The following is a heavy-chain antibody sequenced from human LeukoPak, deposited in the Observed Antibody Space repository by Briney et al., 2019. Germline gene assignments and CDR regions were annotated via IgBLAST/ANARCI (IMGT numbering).Heavy chain of an antibody. V-gene: IGHV3-74*01. Sequence: GGSLRLSCAVSGLTFSTYWMHWVCQAPGKGLVWVSRISTDGSSTFYADSVKGRFTVSRDNAKNTLYLQMDSLRAEDTAMYYCATGRGTPLGFWGQGVLVTVSS. CDR2: ISTDGSST. CDR1: GLTFSTYW. D-gene: IGHD1-26*01. CDR3: ATGRGTPLGF. J-gene: IGHJ4*02.